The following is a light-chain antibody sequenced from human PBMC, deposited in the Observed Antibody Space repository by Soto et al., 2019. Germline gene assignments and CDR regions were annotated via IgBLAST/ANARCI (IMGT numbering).Light chain of an antibody. V-gene: IGLV2-14*01. J-gene: IGLJ1*01. CDR1: SRDVGDYNY. CDR2: EVS. CDR3: SSYTSSSI. Sequence: QSALTQPASVSGSPGQSITISCTGTSRDVGDYNYVSWYQQHPGKAPKLMIYEVSNRPSGVSNRFSGSKSGNTASLTISGLHAEDEADYYCSSYTSSSIFGTGTKVTVL.